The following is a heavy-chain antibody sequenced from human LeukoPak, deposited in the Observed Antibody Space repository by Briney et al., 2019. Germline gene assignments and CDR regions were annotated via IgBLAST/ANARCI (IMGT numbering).Heavy chain of an antibody. Sequence: GGSLRLSCAASGFTFSSYSMSWVRQAPGKGLEWVSSISSSSSYIYYADSVKGRFTISRDYAKNSLYLQMDSLRAEDTAVYYCVRACGGDCYLADYWGQGTLVTVSS. CDR3: VRACGGDCYLADY. D-gene: IGHD2-21*02. CDR1: GFTFSSYS. CDR2: ISSSSSYI. J-gene: IGHJ4*02. V-gene: IGHV3-21*01.